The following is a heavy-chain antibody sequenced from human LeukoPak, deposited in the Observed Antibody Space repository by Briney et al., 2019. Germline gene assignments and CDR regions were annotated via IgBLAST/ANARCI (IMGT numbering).Heavy chain of an antibody. J-gene: IGHJ4*02. Sequence: GGSLRLSCAASGFAFSTFWTTWVRQAPGEGLEWVANIKQDGSEKYYVDSVKGRFTISRDNAMNSLYLQMNSLRAEDTVVYYCARGGSNFDYWGQGTLVTVSS. CDR2: IKQDGSEK. CDR1: GFAFSTFW. CDR3: ARGGSNFDY. V-gene: IGHV3-7*01.